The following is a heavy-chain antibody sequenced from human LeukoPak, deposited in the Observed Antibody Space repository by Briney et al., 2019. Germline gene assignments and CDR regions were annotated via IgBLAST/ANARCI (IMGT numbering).Heavy chain of an antibody. D-gene: IGHD3-16*01. V-gene: IGHV3-21*03. J-gene: IGHJ4*02. CDR3: TTIDGGGY. Sequence: GGSLRLSCAASGFTFSSHTVTWVRQAPGRGLEWVSSISSSSIIHYADSVRGRFTISRDNAKKSLYLQMNSLKTEDTAVYYCTTIDGGGYWGQGTLVTVSS. CDR2: ISSSSII. CDR1: GFTFSSHT.